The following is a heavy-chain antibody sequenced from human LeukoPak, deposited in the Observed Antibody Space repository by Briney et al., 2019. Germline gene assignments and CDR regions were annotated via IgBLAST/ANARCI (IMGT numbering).Heavy chain of an antibody. J-gene: IGHJ6*02. Sequence: PGASVKVSCKASGYTFTSYGISWVRQAPGQGLEWMGGIIPIFGTANYAQKFQGRVTITADESTSTAYMELSSLRSEDTAVYYCARDVRYIVVGYYYYYGMDVWGQGTTVTVSS. CDR3: ARDVRYIVVGYYYYYGMDV. D-gene: IGHD2-2*01. CDR1: GYTFTSYG. V-gene: IGHV1-69*13. CDR2: IIPIFGTA.